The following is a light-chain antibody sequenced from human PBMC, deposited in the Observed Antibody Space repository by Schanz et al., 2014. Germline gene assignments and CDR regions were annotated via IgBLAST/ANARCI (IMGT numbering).Light chain of an antibody. Sequence: QSALTQPPSASGSPGQSVTISCTGTSSDVGGYNYVSWYQQHPGKAPKLTIFEVSQRPSGVPDRFSGSKSGNTASLTVSGLQAEDEADYYCFSYAGSNNVVFGGGTKLTVL. CDR1: SSDVGGYNY. J-gene: IGLJ2*01. CDR3: FSYAGSNNVV. CDR2: EVS. V-gene: IGLV2-8*01.